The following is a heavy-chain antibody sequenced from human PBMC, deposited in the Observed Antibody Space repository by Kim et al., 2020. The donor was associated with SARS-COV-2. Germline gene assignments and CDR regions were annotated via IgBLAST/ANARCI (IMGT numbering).Heavy chain of an antibody. J-gene: IGHJ6*02. D-gene: IGHD1-26*01. V-gene: IGHV3-30*07. CDR3: AGGGSYPNHYYGVDV. Sequence: DSGKGRVTISRDNSKNTLYLQMNSLRVEDTATYYCAGGGSYPNHYYGVDVWGQGTTVTVSS.